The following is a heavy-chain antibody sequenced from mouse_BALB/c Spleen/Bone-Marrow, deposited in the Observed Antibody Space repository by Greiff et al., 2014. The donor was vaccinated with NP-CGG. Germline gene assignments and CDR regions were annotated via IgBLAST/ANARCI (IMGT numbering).Heavy chain of an antibody. Sequence: VQLKQSGPELVKPGASVKIPCKASGYTFTDYNMDWVKQSHGKSLEWIGDINPNNGGTIYNQKFKGKATLTVDKSSSTAYMELRSLTSEDTAVYYCARPEARYWYFDVWGAGTTVTVSS. J-gene: IGHJ1*01. V-gene: IGHV1-18*01. CDR1: GYTFTDYN. CDR2: INPNNGGT. CDR3: ARPEARYWYFDV.